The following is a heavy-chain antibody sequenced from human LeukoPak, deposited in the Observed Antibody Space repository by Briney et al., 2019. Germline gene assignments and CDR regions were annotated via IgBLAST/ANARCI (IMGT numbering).Heavy chain of an antibody. CDR1: GFTFSSYA. J-gene: IGHJ4*02. CDR2: ISGSGGST. CDR3: TRDLSPVVRASPMGY. V-gene: IGHV3-23*01. Sequence: GGSPRLSCAASGFTFSSYAMSWVRQAPGKGLEWVSSISGSGGSTYYADSVKGRFTISRDNSKNTLYLQMNSLRAEDTAVYYCTRDLSPVVRASPMGYWGQGTLVTVSS. D-gene: IGHD3-10*01.